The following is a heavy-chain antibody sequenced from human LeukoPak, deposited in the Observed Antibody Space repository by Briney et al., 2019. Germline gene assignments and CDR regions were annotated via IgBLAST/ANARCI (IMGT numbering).Heavy chain of an antibody. CDR1: GFTFDDYA. D-gene: IGHD4-17*01. V-gene: IGHV3-9*01. CDR3: AKDRGYGDSLDDAFDI. CDR2: ISWNSGRI. Sequence: GRSLRLSCAASGFTFDDYAMHWVRQAPGKGLEWVSGISWNSGRIGYADSVKGRFTISRDNAKNSLYLQMNSLRAEDTALYYCAKDRGYGDSLDDAFDIWGQGTMVTVSS. J-gene: IGHJ3*02.